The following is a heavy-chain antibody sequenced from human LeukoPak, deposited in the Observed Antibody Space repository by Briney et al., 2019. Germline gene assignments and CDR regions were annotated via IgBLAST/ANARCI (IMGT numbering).Heavy chain of an antibody. D-gene: IGHD2-8*01. Sequence: SETLSLTCSVSGASIYDYYWTWIRQPPGKGLEWIGYVYHTGTSGYHPSLKSRVAMSLDTSKNQVSLKLRSVTAADTAVYFCTRVVNGGHFDYWGQGTLVTVSS. CDR1: GASIYDYY. CDR2: VYHTGTS. CDR3: TRVVNGGHFDY. V-gene: IGHV4-59*01. J-gene: IGHJ4*02.